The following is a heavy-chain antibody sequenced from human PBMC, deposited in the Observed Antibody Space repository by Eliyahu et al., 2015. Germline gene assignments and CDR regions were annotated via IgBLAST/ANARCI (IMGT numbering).Heavy chain of an antibody. J-gene: IGHJ4*02. Sequence: QVQLQESGPGLVKPSETLSLTCXVSGXSXSSHYWSWFRQPAGKGLEWIGRIYXNENTNYNPSLKSRVTMSVDTSKNQFSLKLSSVTAADTAVYYCARGPYTSRWFRIDYWGQGTLVTVSS. V-gene: IGHV4-4*07. CDR2: IYXNENT. CDR1: GXSXSSHY. D-gene: IGHD6-13*01. CDR3: ARGPYTSRWFRIDY.